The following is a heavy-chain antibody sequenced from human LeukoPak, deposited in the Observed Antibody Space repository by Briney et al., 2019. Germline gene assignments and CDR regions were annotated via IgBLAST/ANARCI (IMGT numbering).Heavy chain of an antibody. V-gene: IGHV4-59*01. CDR3: ARRLAI. Sequence: SETLSLTCTVSGGSISSYSWNWIRQPPGQGLEWIGIIYSSGSTNYNPSLKSRVTISVDTSKNQFSLKLSSVTAADTAVYYCARRLAIWGQGTLVTVSP. J-gene: IGHJ4*02. D-gene: IGHD3-3*02. CDR2: IYSSGST. CDR1: GGSISSYS.